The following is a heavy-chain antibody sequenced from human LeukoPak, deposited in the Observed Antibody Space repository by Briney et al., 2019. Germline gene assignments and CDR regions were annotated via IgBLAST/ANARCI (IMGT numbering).Heavy chain of an antibody. CDR3: ARSFQPHYYYYYMDV. D-gene: IGHD2-2*01. J-gene: IGHJ6*03. Sequence: ASVKVSCKASGYTFTSYDINWVRQATGQGLEWMGWMNPNSDNTGYAQKFQVRVTMTNNNSINTAYMELSSLRSEDTAVYYCARSFQPHYYYYYMDVWGKGTTVTVSS. CDR1: GYTFTSYD. V-gene: IGHV1-8*01. CDR2: MNPNSDNT.